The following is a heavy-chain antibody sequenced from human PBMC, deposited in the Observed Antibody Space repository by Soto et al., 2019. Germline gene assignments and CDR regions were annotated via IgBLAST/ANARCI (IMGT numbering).Heavy chain of an antibody. J-gene: IGHJ4*02. CDR1: GFTFSSYA. Sequence: EVQLLESGGGLVQPGGSLRLSCAASGFTFSSYAMSWVRQAPGKGLEWVSAISGSGGSTYYADSVKGRFTISRDNSKNKLYLRMNSLRAEDTAVYYCAKALVGATTFYFDYWGQGTLVTVSS. CDR2: ISGSGGST. D-gene: IGHD1-26*01. V-gene: IGHV3-23*01. CDR3: AKALVGATTFYFDY.